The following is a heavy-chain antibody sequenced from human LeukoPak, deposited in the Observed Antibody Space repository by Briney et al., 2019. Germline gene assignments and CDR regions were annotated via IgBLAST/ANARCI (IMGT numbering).Heavy chain of an antibody. J-gene: IGHJ4*02. D-gene: IGHD3-10*01. CDR2: IYYSGST. CDR1: GGSISSGGYY. V-gene: IGHV4-31*03. CDR3: ARVGSMVRGVQIDY. Sequence: SETLSLTCTVSGGSISSGGYYWSWIRQHPGKGLEWIGYIYYSGSTYYNPSLKSRVTISVDTSKNQFSLKLSSVTAADTAVYYCARVGSMVRGVQIDYWGQGTLVTVSS.